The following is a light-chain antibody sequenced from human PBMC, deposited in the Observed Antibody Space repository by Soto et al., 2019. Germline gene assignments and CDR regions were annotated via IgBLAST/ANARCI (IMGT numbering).Light chain of an antibody. V-gene: IGKV3-20*01. Sequence: EIVLTQSPGTLSLSPGERATLSCRASQSVSSSYLAWYQQKPGQAPRLLIYGASSRATGIPDRFSGSGSGTDFTLTISSLEPEDFAVYYCQQYDSSPLTFGGGTNVEIK. J-gene: IGKJ4*01. CDR2: GAS. CDR3: QQYDSSPLT. CDR1: QSVSSSY.